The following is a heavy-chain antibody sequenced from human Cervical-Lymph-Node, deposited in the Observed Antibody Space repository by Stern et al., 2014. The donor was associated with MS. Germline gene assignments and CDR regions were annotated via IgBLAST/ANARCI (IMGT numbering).Heavy chain of an antibody. J-gene: IGHJ6*02. V-gene: IGHV3-74*02. CDR1: GFALSGYW. Sequence: DQLVQSGGGLVQPGGSLRLSCAASGFALSGYWIHWVRQVPGKGLLRVSQIYSDESTTTYADSVKGRFIVSRDTAKNTVYMQMNSLRVEDTAVYYCARGTIAAPGMDVWGQGTTVTVSS. CDR2: IYSDESTT. CDR3: ARGTIAAPGMDV. D-gene: IGHD6-13*01.